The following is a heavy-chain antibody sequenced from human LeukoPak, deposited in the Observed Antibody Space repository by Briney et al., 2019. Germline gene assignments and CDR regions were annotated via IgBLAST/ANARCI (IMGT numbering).Heavy chain of an antibody. CDR1: GGSISSYY. Sequence: PSETLSLTCTVSGGSISSYYWSWTRQPPGKGLEWIGYIYYRGSTNYNPSLKSRVTISVDTSKNQFSLKLSSVTAADTAVYYCARVGVTTSYYYYYYYMDVWGKGTTVTVSS. D-gene: IGHD4-17*01. V-gene: IGHV4-59*01. J-gene: IGHJ6*03. CDR2: IYYRGST. CDR3: ARVGVTTSYYYYYYYMDV.